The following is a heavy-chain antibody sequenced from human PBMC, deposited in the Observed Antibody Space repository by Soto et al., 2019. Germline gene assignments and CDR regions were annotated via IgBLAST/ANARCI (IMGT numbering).Heavy chain of an antibody. V-gene: IGHV1-3*01. D-gene: IGHD3-3*01. CDR2: INAGNGNT. Sequence: ASVKVSCKASGYTFTSYAMHWVRQAPGQRLEWMGWINAGNGNTKYSQKFQGRVTITRDTSASTAYMELSSLRSEDTAVYYCARDLDFWSGYSSACYWGQGTLVTVSS. CDR3: ARDLDFWSGYSSACY. J-gene: IGHJ4*02. CDR1: GYTFTSYA.